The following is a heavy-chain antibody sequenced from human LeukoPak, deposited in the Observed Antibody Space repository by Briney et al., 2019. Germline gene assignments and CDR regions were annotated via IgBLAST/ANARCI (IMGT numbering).Heavy chain of an antibody. D-gene: IGHD6-13*01. CDR3: AKDPTSYSSSWYNPYYFDY. V-gene: IGHV3-9*01. CDR1: GFTFDDYA. J-gene: IGHJ4*02. Sequence: PGGSLRLSCAASGFTFDDYAMHWVRQAPGKGLEWVLGISWNSGSIGYADSVKGRFTISRDNAKNSLYLQMNSLRAEDTALYYCAKDPTSYSSSWYNPYYFDYWGQGTLVTVSS. CDR2: ISWNSGSI.